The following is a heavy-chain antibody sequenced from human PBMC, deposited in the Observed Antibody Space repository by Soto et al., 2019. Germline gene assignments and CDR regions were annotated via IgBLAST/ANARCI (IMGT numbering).Heavy chain of an antibody. Sequence: LSLTCVISGDSVSSNSAIWNWIRQSPSRGLEWLGRTYYRSKWYNNYAESVKGRITINPDTSRNQFSLQLNSVTPEDTAVYYCSTWHFDYWGQGTLVTVSS. J-gene: IGHJ4*02. CDR2: TYYRSKWYN. CDR1: GDSVSSNSAI. CDR3: STWHFDY. V-gene: IGHV6-1*01.